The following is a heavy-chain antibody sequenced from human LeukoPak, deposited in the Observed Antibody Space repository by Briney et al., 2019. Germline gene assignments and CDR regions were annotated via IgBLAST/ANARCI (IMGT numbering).Heavy chain of an antibody. CDR1: GGTFSSYA. D-gene: IGHD2-2*02. V-gene: IGHV1-69*13. CDR3: ARGGIVVVPAAIPYYYYGMDV. Sequence: ASVKVSCKASGGTFSSYAISWVRQAPGQGLEWMGGIIPIFGTANYAQKFQGRVTITADESTSTAYMELSSLRSEDTAVYYCARGGIVVVPAAIPYYYYGMDVWGQGTTVTVSS. J-gene: IGHJ6*02. CDR2: IIPIFGTA.